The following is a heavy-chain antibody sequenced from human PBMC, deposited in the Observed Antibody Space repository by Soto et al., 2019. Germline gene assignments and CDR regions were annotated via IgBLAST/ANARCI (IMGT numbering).Heavy chain of an antibody. V-gene: IGHV1-18*01. CDR1: GYTFTSYG. CDR3: ASVDPHGYFDY. J-gene: IGHJ4*02. CDR2: ISAYNGNT. D-gene: IGHD3-9*01. Sequence: ASVKVSCKASGYTFTSYGISWVRQAPGQGLEWMGWISAYNGNTNYAQKLQGRVTMTTDTSTSTAYMELRSLRSDDTAVYYGASVDPHGYFDYWGQGTLVTVSS.